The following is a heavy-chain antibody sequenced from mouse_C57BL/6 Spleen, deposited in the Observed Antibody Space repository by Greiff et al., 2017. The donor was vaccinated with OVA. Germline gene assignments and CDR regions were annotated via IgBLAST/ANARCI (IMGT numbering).Heavy chain of an antibody. CDR2: IRSKSSNYAT. CDR1: GFTFNTYA. Sequence: DVQLQESGGGLVQPKGSLKLSCAASGFTFNTYAMHWVRQAPGKGLEWVARIRSKSSNYATYYADSVKDRFTISRDDSQSMLYLQMNNLKTEDTAMYYCVREDYGSSHWYFDVWGTGTTVTVSS. V-gene: IGHV10-3*01. CDR3: VREDYGSSHWYFDV. D-gene: IGHD1-1*01. J-gene: IGHJ1*03.